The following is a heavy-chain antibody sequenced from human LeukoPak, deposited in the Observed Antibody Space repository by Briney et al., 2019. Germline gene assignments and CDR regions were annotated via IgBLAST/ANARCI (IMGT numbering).Heavy chain of an antibody. J-gene: IGHJ3*01. Sequence: GGPLRLSCAVSGIPFKKYGMHWVRQAPGKGLEWVATIWHDGSPTMYADSAKGRFTISRDDSKNMLYLQMNSLRAEDTAEYYCVTHYKWDLLVHAFDFWGQGTRVTVSS. V-gene: IGHV3-33*01. CDR2: IWHDGSPT. CDR1: GIPFKKYG. CDR3: VTHYKWDLLVHAFDF. D-gene: IGHD1-26*01.